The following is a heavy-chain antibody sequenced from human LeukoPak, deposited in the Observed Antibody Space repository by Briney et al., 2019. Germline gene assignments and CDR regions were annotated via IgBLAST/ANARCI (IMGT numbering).Heavy chain of an antibody. V-gene: IGHV1-69*05. CDR1: GGTFSSYA. CDR2: IIPIFGRA. D-gene: IGHD6-19*01. CDR3: ARTPKDHSSGWYGGEPPQTSLDY. Sequence: SVKVSCKASGGTFSSYAISWVRQAPGQGLEWMGGIIPIFGRATYAQKFPGRVTITTDESTSTVYMELSSLRSEDTAVYYCARTPKDHSSGWYGGEPPQTSLDYWGQGTLVTVSS. J-gene: IGHJ4*02.